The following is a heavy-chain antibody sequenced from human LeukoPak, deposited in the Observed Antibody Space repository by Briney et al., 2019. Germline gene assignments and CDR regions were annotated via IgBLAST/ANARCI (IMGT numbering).Heavy chain of an antibody. Sequence: SETLSLTCTASGGSISRGGYYWSWIRQRPGKGLEWIGFIYYSGSPNYNPSLKSRGTISVDTSKNQFSLKLTSVTVADTAVYYCARGDPADFDYWGQGTLVTDSS. CDR1: GGSISRGGYY. J-gene: IGHJ4*02. CDR3: ARGDPADFDY. D-gene: IGHD5-24*01. CDR2: IYYSGSP. V-gene: IGHV4-31*03.